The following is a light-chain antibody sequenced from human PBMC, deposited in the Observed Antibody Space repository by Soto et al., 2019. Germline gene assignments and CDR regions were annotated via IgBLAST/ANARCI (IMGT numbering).Light chain of an antibody. Sequence: DIQMTQSPSSLSASVGDRVTITCRASQDIGYFLDWFQQEPGKAPRALIYDASRLHSGVPSKFSGSGSGTDFTLTISSLQPEDFATYYCLQYDSYPRTFGQGTTVDIK. V-gene: IGKV1-16*02. J-gene: IGKJ1*01. CDR3: LQYDSYPRT. CDR2: DAS. CDR1: QDIGYF.